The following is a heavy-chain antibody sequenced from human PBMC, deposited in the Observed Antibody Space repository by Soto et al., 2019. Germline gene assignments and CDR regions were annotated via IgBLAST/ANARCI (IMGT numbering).Heavy chain of an antibody. CDR2: IYYSGST. CDR3: ARGVAVAGTLGY. J-gene: IGHJ4*02. V-gene: IGHV4-59*01. D-gene: IGHD6-19*01. CDR1: GGYMSSYY. Sequence: ETLSLTCTVAGGYMSSYYWSWIRQPPGKGLEWIGYIYYSGSTNYNPSLKSRVTISVDTSKNQFSLKLSSVTAADTAVYYCARGVAVAGTLGYWGQGTLVTVSS.